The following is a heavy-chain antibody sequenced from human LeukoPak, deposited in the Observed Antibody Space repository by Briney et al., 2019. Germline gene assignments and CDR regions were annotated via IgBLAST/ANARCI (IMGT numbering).Heavy chain of an antibody. Sequence: PGGSLRLSCAASGFTFDDYAMHWVRQAPGKGLEWVSLISWDGGSTYYADSVKGRFTISRDNSKNSLYLQMNSLRAEDTALYYCAKDMRPQQLVGGLYWGQGTLVTVSS. V-gene: IGHV3-43D*03. D-gene: IGHD6-13*01. CDR3: AKDMRPQQLVGGLY. CDR2: ISWDGGST. CDR1: GFTFDDYA. J-gene: IGHJ4*02.